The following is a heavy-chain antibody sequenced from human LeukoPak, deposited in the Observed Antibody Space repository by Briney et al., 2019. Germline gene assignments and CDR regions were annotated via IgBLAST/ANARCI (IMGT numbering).Heavy chain of an antibody. D-gene: IGHD5-12*01. CDR2: IYTSGST. J-gene: IGHJ4*02. CDR3: ARDPGYIVAKAPFDY. V-gene: IGHV4-4*07. Sequence: SETLSLTCTVSGGSISSYYWSWIRQPAGKGLEWIGRIYTSGSTNYNPSLKSRVTMSVDTSKNQFSLKLSSVTAADTAVYYCARDPGYIVAKAPFDYWGQGTLVTVSS. CDR1: GGSISSYY.